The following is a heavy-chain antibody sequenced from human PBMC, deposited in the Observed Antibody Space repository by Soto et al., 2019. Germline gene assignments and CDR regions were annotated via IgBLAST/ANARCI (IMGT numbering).Heavy chain of an antibody. J-gene: IGHJ4*02. CDR3: ARELGVPAPRSFDY. Sequence: PAGSLRLSCAASRFTFCSYSMNWVLQAPGKGLEWVSSISSSSSYIYYADSVKGRFTISRDNAKNSLYLQMNSLRAEDTAVYYCARELGVPAPRSFDYWGQGTLVTVSS. D-gene: IGHD2-2*01. CDR1: RFTFCSYS. V-gene: IGHV3-21*01. CDR2: ISSSSSYI.